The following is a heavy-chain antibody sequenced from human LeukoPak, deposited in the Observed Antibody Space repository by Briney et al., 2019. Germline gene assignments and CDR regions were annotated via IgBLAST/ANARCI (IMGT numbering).Heavy chain of an antibody. D-gene: IGHD1-26*01. CDR3: ARENSGSYREFDY. J-gene: IGHJ4*02. CDR2: IYTSGST. V-gene: IGHV4-4*09. Sequence: KTSETLSLTCTVSGGSISSYYWSWIRQPPGKGLEWIGYIYTSGSTNYNPSLKSRVTISVDTSKNQFSLKLSSVTAADTAVFYCARENSGSYREFDYWGQGTLVTVSS. CDR1: GGSISSYY.